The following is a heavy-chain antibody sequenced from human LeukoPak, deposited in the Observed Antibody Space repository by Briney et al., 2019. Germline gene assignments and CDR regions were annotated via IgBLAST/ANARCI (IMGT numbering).Heavy chain of an antibody. CDR3: AKVLVGSASLRAFDI. Sequence: PGGSLRLSCAASGFTFSSYGMHWVRQAPGKGLEWVAFIRYDGSNKYYADSVKGRFTISRDNSKNTLYLQMNSLRAEDTAVYYCAKVLVGSASLRAFDIWGQGTMVTVSS. CDR2: IRYDGSNK. V-gene: IGHV3-30*02. CDR1: GFTFSSYG. J-gene: IGHJ3*02. D-gene: IGHD2-15*01.